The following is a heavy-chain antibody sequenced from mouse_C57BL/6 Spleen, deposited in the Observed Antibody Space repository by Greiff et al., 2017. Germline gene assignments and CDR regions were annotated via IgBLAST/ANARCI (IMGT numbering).Heavy chain of an antibody. V-gene: IGHV1-39*01. CDR3: ARDFGTRGYYAIDY. D-gene: IGHD4-1*01. CDR1: GYSFTDFN. Sequence: EVQVVESGPELVKSGASVKISCKASGYSFTDFNMNWVKQSKGKSLEWIGVSNPNYGTTSSNQKSNGKGTLTVDQSSSTAYMQLNSLTSEDSAVYYCARDFGTRGYYAIDYWGQGTSVTVSS. J-gene: IGHJ4*01. CDR2: SNPNYGTT.